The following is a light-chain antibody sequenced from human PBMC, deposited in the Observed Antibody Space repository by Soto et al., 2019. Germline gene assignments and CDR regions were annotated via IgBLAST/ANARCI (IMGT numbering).Light chain of an antibody. V-gene: IGLV2-23*01. J-gene: IGLJ1*01. CDR1: SSDVGSYDL. Sequence: QSALTQPASVSGSPGQSITISCTGTSSDVGSYDLVSWYQHHPGKVPKLMVYVGTKRPSGVSDRFSGSKSGNTASLTISGLQAEDEADYYCYSYAGDSLYVFGTGTKVTVL. CDR3: YSYAGDSLYV. CDR2: VGT.